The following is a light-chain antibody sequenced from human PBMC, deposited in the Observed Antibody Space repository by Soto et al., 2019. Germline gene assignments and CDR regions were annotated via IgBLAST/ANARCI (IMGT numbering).Light chain of an antibody. CDR3: QQYENLPT. CDR1: QNISNY. Sequence: DIQMPRPSSSLSASVGHRVTITCQASQNISNYLNWHQQKPGRAPKLLIYDASNLEAGVPSRFRGSGSGTDFTFTISRLQPEDIATYYCQQYENLPTFGQGTRLEIK. CDR2: DAS. J-gene: IGKJ5*01. V-gene: IGKV1-33*01.